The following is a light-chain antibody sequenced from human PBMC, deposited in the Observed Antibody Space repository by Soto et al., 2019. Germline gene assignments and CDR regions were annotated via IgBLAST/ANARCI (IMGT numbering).Light chain of an antibody. J-gene: IGKJ4*01. CDR1: QSVNRN. CDR2: DAS. Sequence: EIVLTQSPATLSLSPGERATLSCRASQSVNRNLAWYRQKPGQAPRLLIYDASNSATGIPARFSGSGSGTDFTLTISSLEPADFAVYYCQQRSNWPLTFGGGTEVEIK. CDR3: QQRSNWPLT. V-gene: IGKV3-11*01.